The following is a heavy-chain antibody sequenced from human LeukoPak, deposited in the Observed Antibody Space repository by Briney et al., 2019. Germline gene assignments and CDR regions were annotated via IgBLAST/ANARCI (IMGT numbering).Heavy chain of an antibody. Sequence: GGSLRLSCAASGFTFDDYTMHWVRQAPGKGLEWVSLISWDDGNTSYTGSVRGRFTISRDNSKNSLYLQMNSLRTEDTALYYCIKGASGYYDSSGYYPYYFDYWGQGTLVTVSS. CDR1: GFTFDDYT. CDR3: IKGASGYYDSSGYYPYYFDY. J-gene: IGHJ4*02. CDR2: ISWDDGNT. D-gene: IGHD3-22*01. V-gene: IGHV3-43*01.